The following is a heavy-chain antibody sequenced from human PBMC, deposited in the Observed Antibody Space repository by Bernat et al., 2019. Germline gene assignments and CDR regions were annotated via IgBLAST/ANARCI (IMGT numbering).Heavy chain of an antibody. D-gene: IGHD3-9*01. CDR2: ISAYNGNT. V-gene: IGHV1-18*01. CDR1: GYTFTSYG. CDR3: ARAGDDILTGNWFDP. Sequence: QVQLVQSGAEVKKPGASVKVSCKASGYTFTSYGISWVRQAPGQGLEWMGWISAYNGNTNYAQKLQGSATMTTDTSTTTAYMELRSLRSDDTAVYYCARAGDDILTGNWFDPWGQGTLVTVSS. J-gene: IGHJ5*02.